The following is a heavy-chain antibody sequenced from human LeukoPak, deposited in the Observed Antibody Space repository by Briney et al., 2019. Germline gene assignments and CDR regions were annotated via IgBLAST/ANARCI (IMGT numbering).Heavy chain of an antibody. CDR1: GGSISSGGYS. V-gene: IGHV4-30-2*01. J-gene: IGHJ5*02. CDR3: ARGSYEGIAAAGTFDP. D-gene: IGHD6-13*01. Sequence: SQTLSLTCAVSGGSISSGGYSWSWIRQPPGKGLEWIGEINHSGSTNFNPSLKSRVSISVDTSKKQFSLKLSSVTAADTAVYYCARGSYEGIAAAGTFDPWGQGTLVTVSS. CDR2: INHSGST.